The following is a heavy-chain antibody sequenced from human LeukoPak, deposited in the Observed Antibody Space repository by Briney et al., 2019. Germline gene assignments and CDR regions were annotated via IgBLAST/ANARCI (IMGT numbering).Heavy chain of an antibody. J-gene: IGHJ4*02. CDR1: GYTFTNYY. CDR3: ARDWYGGSYGY. D-gene: IGHD1-26*01. V-gene: IGHV1-46*01. Sequence: ASVKVPCKASGYTFTNYYMHWVRQAPGQGLEWMGIINPSGGSTNYAQKFQGRVTMTRDTSTRTVYMELSSLRSEDTAVYYCARDWYGGSYGYWGQGTLVTVSS. CDR2: INPSGGST.